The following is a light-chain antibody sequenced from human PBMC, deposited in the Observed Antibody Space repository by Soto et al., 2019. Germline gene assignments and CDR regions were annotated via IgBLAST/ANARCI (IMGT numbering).Light chain of an antibody. V-gene: IGKV1-6*01. J-gene: IGKJ1*01. Sequence: AIQMTQSPSSLSASVGDRVTVTCRASQGVGNDLGWYQHKPGKAPKLLIFAASTLQTGVPSRFSGSGSGTDFTLTISGLHAEDSATYYCLQDYDYPWTFGQGTKVEV. CDR1: QGVGND. CDR3: LQDYDYPWT. CDR2: AAS.